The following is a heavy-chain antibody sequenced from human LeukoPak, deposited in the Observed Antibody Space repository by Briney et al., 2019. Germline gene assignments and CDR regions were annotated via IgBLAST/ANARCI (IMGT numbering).Heavy chain of an antibody. D-gene: IGHD2-15*01. J-gene: IGHJ5*02. CDR3: ARSYAVVAATVGGRNWFDP. Sequence: SVKVSCKASGGTFSSYAISWVRQAPGQGLEWMGRIIPIFGTANYAQKFQGRVTISTDESTSTAYMELSSLRSEDTAVYYCARSYAVVAATVGGRNWFDPWGQGTLVTVFS. V-gene: IGHV1-69*05. CDR2: IIPIFGTA. CDR1: GGTFSSYA.